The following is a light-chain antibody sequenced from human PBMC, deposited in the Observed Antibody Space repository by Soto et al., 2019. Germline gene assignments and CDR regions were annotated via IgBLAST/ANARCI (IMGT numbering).Light chain of an antibody. CDR3: QSYDSSLSGANWV. CDR2: GNS. Sequence: QSVLTQPHSVSGAPGQRVTISCTGSSSNIGAGYDVHWYQQLPGTAPKLLIYGNSNRPSGVPDRFSGSKSATSASLAITGLQAEDEADYYCQSYDSSLSGANWVFGGGTEVTVL. CDR1: SSNIGAGYD. J-gene: IGLJ3*02. V-gene: IGLV1-40*01.